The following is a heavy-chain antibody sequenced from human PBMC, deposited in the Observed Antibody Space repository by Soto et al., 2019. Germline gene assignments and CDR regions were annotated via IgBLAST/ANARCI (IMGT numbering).Heavy chain of an antibody. Sequence: SSVKVSCKASGWTFSSYAISWVRQAPGQGLAGMGGIIPIFGTANYAQKFQGRVKITADESTSTAYMELSSLRSEDTAVYYCARAITMIVASSGSRAFDIWGQGTMVTVSS. V-gene: IGHV1-69*13. D-gene: IGHD3-22*01. CDR1: GWTFSSYA. J-gene: IGHJ3*02. CDR3: ARAITMIVASSGSRAFDI. CDR2: IIPIFGTA.